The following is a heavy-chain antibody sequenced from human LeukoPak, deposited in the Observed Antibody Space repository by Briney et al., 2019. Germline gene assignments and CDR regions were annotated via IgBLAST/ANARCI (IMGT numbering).Heavy chain of an antibody. J-gene: IGHJ4*02. D-gene: IGHD6-19*01. Sequence: SETLSLTCTVSGGSISSGSYYWSWIRQPARTGLEWIGRIYTSGSTNYNPSLKSRVTISVDTSKNQFSLKLSSVTAADTAVYYCARDYGGAVADWGQGTLVTVSS. V-gene: IGHV4-61*02. CDR1: GGSISSGSYY. CDR2: IYTSGST. CDR3: ARDYGGAVAD.